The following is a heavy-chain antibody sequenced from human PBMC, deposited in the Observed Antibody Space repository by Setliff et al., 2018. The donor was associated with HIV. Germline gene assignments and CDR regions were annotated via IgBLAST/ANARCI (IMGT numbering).Heavy chain of an antibody. CDR3: ARVGPVLRYFDWLFQSNAVDI. V-gene: IGHV1-18*01. CDR1: GYTFTSYG. Sequence: ASVKVSCKASGYTFTSYGISWVRQAPGQGLEWMGWISAHNGNTNYAQKLQGRVTMTTDTSTSTAYMELRSLRSDDTAVYYCARVGPVLRYFDWLFQSNAVDIWGQGTMVTVSS. CDR2: ISAHNGNT. J-gene: IGHJ3*02. D-gene: IGHD3-9*01.